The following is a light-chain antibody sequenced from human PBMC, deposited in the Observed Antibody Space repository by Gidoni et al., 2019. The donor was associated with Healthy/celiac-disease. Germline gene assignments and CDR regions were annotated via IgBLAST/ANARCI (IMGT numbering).Light chain of an antibody. J-gene: IGKJ1*01. Sequence: DIVMTQSPDSLAVSLGERATINCKSSQSVLYSSNNKNDLAWYQQKPGQPPKLLIYWASTRESGVPDRFSGSGSGTDFTLTISSLQAEDVAVYYCQQYYSTPPTFAQXTKVEIK. V-gene: IGKV4-1*01. CDR2: WAS. CDR3: QQYYSTPPT. CDR1: QSVLYSSNNKND.